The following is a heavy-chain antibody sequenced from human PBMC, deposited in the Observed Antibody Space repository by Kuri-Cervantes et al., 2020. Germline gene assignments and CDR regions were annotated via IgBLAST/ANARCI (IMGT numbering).Heavy chain of an antibody. V-gene: IGHV3-23*01. D-gene: IGHD2-15*01. CDR2: ISGSGGST. J-gene: IGHJ6*02. CDR1: GFTFSSYA. Sequence: GEALKISCAASGFTFSSYAMSWVRQAPGKGLEWVSAISGSGGSTYYADSVKGRFTISRDNSKNTLYLQMNGLRAEDTAVYYCAKEYCSGGSCYFYYYYYGMDVWGQGTTVTVSS. CDR3: AKEYCSGGSCYFYYYYYGMDV.